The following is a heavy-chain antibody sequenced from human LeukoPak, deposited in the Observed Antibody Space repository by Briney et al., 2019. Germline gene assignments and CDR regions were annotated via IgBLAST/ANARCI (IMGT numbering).Heavy chain of an antibody. D-gene: IGHD3-22*01. J-gene: IGHJ4*02. CDR2: IEKDGSKK. V-gene: IGHV3-7*01. CDR1: RFTFSSYW. Sequence: GGSLRLSYAASRFTFSSYWMSWVRQAPGRGLEWVANIEKDGSKKDYVDSVKGRFTISRDNAKNSLFLQMNSLRDEDTAVYYCATNSDYRIEYWGQGTLVTVSS. CDR3: ATNSDYRIEY.